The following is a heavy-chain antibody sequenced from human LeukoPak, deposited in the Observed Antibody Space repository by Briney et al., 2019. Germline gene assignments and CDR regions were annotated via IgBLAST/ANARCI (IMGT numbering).Heavy chain of an antibody. Sequence: GRSLRLSCAASGFTFSSYGMHWVRQAPGKGLEWVAVIWYDGSNKYYADSVKGRFTISRDNSKNTLYLQMNSLRAEDTPVYYCAREAVLEDYFDYWGQGTLVTVSS. CDR2: IWYDGSNK. V-gene: IGHV3-33*01. D-gene: IGHD3-16*01. J-gene: IGHJ4*02. CDR3: AREAVLEDYFDY. CDR1: GFTFSSYG.